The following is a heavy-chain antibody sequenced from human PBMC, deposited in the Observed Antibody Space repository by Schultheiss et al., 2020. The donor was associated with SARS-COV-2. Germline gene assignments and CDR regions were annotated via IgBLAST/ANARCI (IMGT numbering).Heavy chain of an antibody. CDR1: GFTFTSYS. Sequence: GGSLRLSCEASGFTFTSYSMIWVRQAPGKGLECVSFIRSSSSYTYYADSVKGRFTISRDNAKNTLYLQMNSLRAEDTAVYYCAREDIVVVPAFDYWGQGTLVTVSS. V-gene: IGHV3-21*01. CDR3: AREDIVVVPAFDY. CDR2: IRSSSSYT. D-gene: IGHD2-2*01. J-gene: IGHJ4*02.